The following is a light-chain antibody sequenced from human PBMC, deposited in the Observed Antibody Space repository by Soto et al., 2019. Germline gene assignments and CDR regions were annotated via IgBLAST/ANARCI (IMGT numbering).Light chain of an antibody. V-gene: IGKV4-1*01. CDR1: QSVLYSSNNKNY. CDR3: QQYYSTSWP. J-gene: IGKJ1*01. Sequence: DIVMTQSPDSLAVSLGERATINCKSSQSVLYSSNNKNYLAWYQQKPGQPPKLLIYWASTRESGVPDRFSDSGSGTDFTLTISRLQAEDVAVYYCQQYYSTSWPFGQGTKVQIK. CDR2: WAS.